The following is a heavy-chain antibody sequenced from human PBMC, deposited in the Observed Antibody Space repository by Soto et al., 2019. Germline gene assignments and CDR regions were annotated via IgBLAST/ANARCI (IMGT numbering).Heavy chain of an antibody. CDR1: GKSLSGYY. V-gene: IGHV4-34*01. D-gene: IGHD1-26*01. CDR3: ARHHVRGRTIAGAAEF. J-gene: IGHJ4*02. Sequence: QVQLQQWGAGLLKPSETLSLTCAVYGKSLSGYYWSWIRQPPGKALEWIGEINHSGNTNYNPSLKCRVTISVDTSKNQLFLNLSSVTAADTAMYYCARHHVRGRTIAGAAEFWGQGTLVTVSS. CDR2: INHSGNT.